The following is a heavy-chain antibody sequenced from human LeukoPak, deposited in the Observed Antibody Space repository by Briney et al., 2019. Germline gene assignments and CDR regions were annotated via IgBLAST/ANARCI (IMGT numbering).Heavy chain of an antibody. CDR1: GFTFSSHW. D-gene: IGHD6-19*01. J-gene: IGHJ6*02. V-gene: IGHV3-7*01. CDR3: ARDTSAWRYGMDV. Sequence: GGSLRLSCEASGFTFSSHWMSWVRQAPRKGLEWVAIIKQDGSEKDYVDSVTGRFTISRDNAKNSLYLQMNGLRDEDTAVYYCARDTSAWRYGMDVWGQGTTVTVSS. CDR2: IKQDGSEK.